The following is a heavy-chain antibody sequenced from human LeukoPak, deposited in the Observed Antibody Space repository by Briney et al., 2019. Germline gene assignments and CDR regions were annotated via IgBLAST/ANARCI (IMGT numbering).Heavy chain of an antibody. CDR3: ARDATYYDFWSGYYRSWFDP. CDR2: ISSSGSTI. J-gene: IGHJ5*02. CDR1: GFTFSSYE. D-gene: IGHD3-3*01. Sequence: GGSLRLSCVASGFTFSSYEMNWVRQAPGKGLEWVSYISSSGSTIYYADSVKGRFTISRDNAKNSLYLQMNSLRAEDTAVYYCARDATYYDFWSGYYRSWFDPWGQGTLVTVSS. V-gene: IGHV3-48*03.